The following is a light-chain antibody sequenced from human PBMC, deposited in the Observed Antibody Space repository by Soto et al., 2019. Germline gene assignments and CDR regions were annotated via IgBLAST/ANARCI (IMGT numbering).Light chain of an antibody. CDR2: EVS. CDR3: SSYTSSSTYV. J-gene: IGLJ1*01. Sequence: QSALTQPASLSGSPVQSITISCTATSSDVGGYNYVSWYQQHPGKAPKLMIYEVSNRPSGVSNRFSGSKSGNTASLTISGLQAEDEADYYCSSYTSSSTYVFGTGTKLTVL. V-gene: IGLV2-14*01. CDR1: SSDVGGYNY.